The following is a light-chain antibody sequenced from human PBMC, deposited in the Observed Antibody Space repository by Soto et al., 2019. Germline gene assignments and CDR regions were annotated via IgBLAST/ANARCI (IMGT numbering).Light chain of an antibody. CDR1: QSVSSS. J-gene: IGKJ1*01. CDR3: QRFHNWPPWT. Sequence: EVVMTQSPDTLSVSPGERATLSCRASQSVSSSFAWYQQKPGQAPRLLIYGASTRATGVPARFSGSGSGTEFTLTISSLQSEDVAVYYCQRFHNWPPWTFGQGTMVEIK. CDR2: GAS. V-gene: IGKV3-15*01.